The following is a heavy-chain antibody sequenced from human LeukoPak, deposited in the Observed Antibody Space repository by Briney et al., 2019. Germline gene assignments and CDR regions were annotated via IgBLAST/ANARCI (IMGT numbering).Heavy chain of an antibody. V-gene: IGHV3-23*01. D-gene: IGHD3-3*01. Sequence: PGGSLRLSCAASGFTFSDYAMNWVCQAPGKGLEWVSTISGSGGSTYYADSVKGRFTISRDNSKNTLYLQMNSLRAEDTAVYSCAKDGGGTIFGMVIILHYMDVWGKGTTVTVSS. CDR1: GFTFSDYA. J-gene: IGHJ6*03. CDR2: ISGSGGST. CDR3: AKDGGGTIFGMVIILHYMDV.